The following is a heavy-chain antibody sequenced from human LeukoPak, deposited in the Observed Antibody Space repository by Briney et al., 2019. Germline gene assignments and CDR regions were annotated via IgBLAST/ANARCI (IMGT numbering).Heavy chain of an antibody. CDR3: AKSGGLAAAGLGY. D-gene: IGHD6-13*01. Sequence: GRSLRLSCAASGFTFSRYGMHWVRQAPGKGLEWVAVISYDGSNKYYADSVKGRFTISRDNSKNTLYLQMNSLRTEDTAVYYCAKSGGLAAAGLGYWGQGTLVTVSS. V-gene: IGHV3-30*18. CDR2: ISYDGSNK. J-gene: IGHJ4*02. CDR1: GFTFSRYG.